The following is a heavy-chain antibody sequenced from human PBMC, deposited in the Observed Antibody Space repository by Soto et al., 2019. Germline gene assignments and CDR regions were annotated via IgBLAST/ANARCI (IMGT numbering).Heavy chain of an antibody. CDR2: IYYSGST. CDR1: GGSIISYY. J-gene: IGHJ4*02. V-gene: IGHV4-59*01. D-gene: IGHD6-13*01. CDR3: ASHPGYSSSWYGAAGRY. Sequence: PSETLSLTCTVSGGSIISYYWSWIRQPPGKGLEWIGYIYYSGSTNYNPSLKSRVTISVDTSKNQFSLKLSSVTAADTAVYYCASHPGYSSSWYGAAGRYWGQGTLVTVSS.